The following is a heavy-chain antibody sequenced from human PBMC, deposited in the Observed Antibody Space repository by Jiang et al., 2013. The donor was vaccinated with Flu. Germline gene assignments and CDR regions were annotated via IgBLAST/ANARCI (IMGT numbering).Heavy chain of an antibody. V-gene: IGHV6-1*01. J-gene: IGHJ4*02. CDR3: TRAPHGWGSDN. Sequence: SQTLSLTCAISGDSVSSNSATWSWIRQSPSRGLEWLGRTYYRSKWYNDYAVSVKSRIIINPDTSKNQFSLQLNSVTPEDTALYYCTRAPHGWGSDNWGQGTLVTVS. CDR2: TYYRSKWYN. D-gene: IGHD2-21*01. CDR1: GDSVSSNSAT.